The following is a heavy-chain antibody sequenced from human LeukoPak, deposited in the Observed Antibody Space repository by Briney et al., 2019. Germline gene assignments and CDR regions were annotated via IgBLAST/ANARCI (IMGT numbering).Heavy chain of an antibody. CDR3: ARAPASYYDILTGYDHYYMDV. D-gene: IGHD3-9*01. J-gene: IGHJ6*03. CDR1: GDSVSSNSAA. CDR2: TYYRSKWYN. V-gene: IGHV6-1*01. Sequence: SQTLSPTCAISGDSVSSNSAAWNWIRQSPSRGLEWLGRTYYRSKWYNDYAVSVKSRITINPDTSKNQFSLQLNSVTPEDTAVYYCARAPASYYDILTGYDHYYMDVWGKGTTVTISS.